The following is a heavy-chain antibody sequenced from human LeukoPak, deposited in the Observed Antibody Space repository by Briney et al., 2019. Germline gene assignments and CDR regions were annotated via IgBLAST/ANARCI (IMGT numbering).Heavy chain of an antibody. D-gene: IGHD6-13*01. Sequence: GRSLRLSCAASGFTFSSYAMHWVRQAPGKGLEWVAVISYDGSNKYYADSVKGRFTISRDNSKNTLYLQMNSLRAEDTAVYYCARAAGSYDADYGMDVWGQGTTVTVSS. V-gene: IGHV3-30*04. CDR2: ISYDGSNK. CDR1: GFTFSSYA. CDR3: ARAAGSYDADYGMDV. J-gene: IGHJ6*02.